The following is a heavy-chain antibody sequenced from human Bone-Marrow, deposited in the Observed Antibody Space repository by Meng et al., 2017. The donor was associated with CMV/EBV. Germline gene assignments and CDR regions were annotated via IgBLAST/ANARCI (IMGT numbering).Heavy chain of an antibody. CDR1: GNTFSGYY. Sequence: ASVKVSCKASGNTFSGYYMHWVRQAPGQGLEWMGWINPKNGGTNYAQKFQGRVTMTRDTSIDTAYMELNRLTSDDMAVYYCAREAGDLAHFGYWGQGTRVTGSS. CDR2: INPKNGGT. J-gene: IGHJ4*02. D-gene: IGHD3-10*01. V-gene: IGHV1-2*02. CDR3: AREAGDLAHFGY.